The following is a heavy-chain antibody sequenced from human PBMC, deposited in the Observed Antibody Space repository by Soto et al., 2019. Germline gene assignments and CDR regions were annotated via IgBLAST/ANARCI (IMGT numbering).Heavy chain of an antibody. J-gene: IGHJ5*02. Sequence: EVQLVESGGGLVQPGGSLRLSCAASGFTFSSYSMNWVRQAPGKGLEWVSYISSSSSTIYYADSVKGRFTISRDNAKNSLYLQMNSLRDEDTAVYYCARDFASYGDYPNPGMFDPWGQGPLVTVSS. D-gene: IGHD4-17*01. V-gene: IGHV3-48*02. CDR1: GFTFSSYS. CDR3: ARDFASYGDYPNPGMFDP. CDR2: ISSSSSTI.